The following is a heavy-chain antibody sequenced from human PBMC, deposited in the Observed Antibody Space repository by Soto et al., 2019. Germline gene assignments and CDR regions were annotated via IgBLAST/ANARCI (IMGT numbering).Heavy chain of an antibody. CDR3: TRDGRGLGRLSLFEY. D-gene: IGHD2-21*02. CDR2: IYSGETT. Sequence: GGSLRLSCAASGFTVSTNYVSWVRQAPGKGLEWVASIYSGETTYYADSVRGRFTISSDESKNTLYFQLSSLRIEDTAVYYCTRDGRGLGRLSLFEYWGQGVLVTVSS. CDR1: GFTVSTNY. J-gene: IGHJ4*02. V-gene: IGHV3-53*01.